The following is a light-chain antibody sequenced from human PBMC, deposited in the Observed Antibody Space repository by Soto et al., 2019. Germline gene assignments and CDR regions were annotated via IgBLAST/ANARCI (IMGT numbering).Light chain of an antibody. V-gene: IGLV2-14*01. CDR1: SSDVGGYNS. CDR2: DVG. CDR3: SSYTSSSTYV. Sequence: QSALTQPASVSGSPGQSITISCTGTSSDVGGYNSVSWYQQHPDKAPKLVIYDVGNRPSGVSDRFSGSKSGNTASLTISGLQAEDEAEYYCSSYTSSSTYVFGAGTKVTVL. J-gene: IGLJ1*01.